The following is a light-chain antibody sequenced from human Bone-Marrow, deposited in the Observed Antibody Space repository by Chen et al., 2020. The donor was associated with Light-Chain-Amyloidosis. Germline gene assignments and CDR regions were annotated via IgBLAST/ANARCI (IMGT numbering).Light chain of an antibody. V-gene: IGLV2-14*01. Sequence: QSALTQPASVSGSPGQSITISCTGTSSYVGGDNHVSWYQQHPDKAPKLMIYEVTNRPSWVPDRCSGSKSDNTASLTISGLQTEDEADYCCSSYTITNTLVFGSGTRVTVL. J-gene: IGLJ1*01. CDR2: EVT. CDR3: SSYTITNTLV. CDR1: SSYVGGDNH.